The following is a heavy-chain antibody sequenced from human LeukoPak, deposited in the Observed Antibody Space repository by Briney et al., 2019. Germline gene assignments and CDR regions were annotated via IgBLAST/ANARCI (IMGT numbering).Heavy chain of an antibody. J-gene: IGHJ4*02. CDR1: GGSFSGYY. Sequence: SETLSLTCAVYGGSFSGYYWSWIRQPPGKGLEWLGEINHSGSTNYNPSLKSRVTISVDTSKNQFSLKLSSVTAADTAVYYCARHPTHCSSTSCYLPNWGQGTLVTVSS. CDR2: INHSGST. CDR3: ARHPTHCSSTSCYLPN. V-gene: IGHV4-34*01. D-gene: IGHD2-2*01.